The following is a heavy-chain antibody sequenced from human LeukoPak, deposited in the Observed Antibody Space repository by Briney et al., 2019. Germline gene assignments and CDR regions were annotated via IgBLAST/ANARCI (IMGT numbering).Heavy chain of an antibody. CDR3: ATDRYSSGWYDYFDY. D-gene: IGHD6-19*01. Sequence: GGSLRLSCAASGFTFTSYWMSWVRQAPGKGLEWVANIKQDGSEQYYVDSVKGRFTTSRDNAKNSLYLQMNSLRAEDTALYYCATDRYSSGWYDYFDYWGQGTLVTVSS. V-gene: IGHV3-7*01. CDR2: IKQDGSEQ. J-gene: IGHJ4*02. CDR1: GFTFTSYW.